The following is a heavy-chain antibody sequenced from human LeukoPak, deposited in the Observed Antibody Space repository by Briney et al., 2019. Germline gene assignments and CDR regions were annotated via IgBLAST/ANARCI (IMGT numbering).Heavy chain of an antibody. CDR2: IYYSGST. CDR3: SRSCRRGLRFLEWFHYYYMDV. J-gene: IGHJ6*03. CDR1: GGSISSYY. Sequence: SETLSLTCTVSGGSISSYYWSRIRQPPGKGLEWIGYIYYSGSTNYNPSLKSRVTISVDTSKNQFSLKLSSVTAADTAVYYCSRSCRRGLRFLEWFHYYYMDVWGKGTTVTVSS. D-gene: IGHD3-3*01. V-gene: IGHV4-59*12.